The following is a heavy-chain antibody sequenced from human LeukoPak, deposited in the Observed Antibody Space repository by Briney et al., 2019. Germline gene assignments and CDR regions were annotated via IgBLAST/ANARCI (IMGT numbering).Heavy chain of an antibody. J-gene: IGHJ4*02. D-gene: IGHD2-15*01. CDR2: INTNTGNP. CDR1: GYTFTRYA. CDR3: ARGRVVAATRYFDY. Sequence: ASVKVSCKASGYTFTRYAMIWVRQAPGQGLEWMGWINTNTGNPTYAQGFTGRFVFSLDTSVSTAYLQISSLNAEDTAVYYCARGRVVAATRYFDYWGQGTLVTVSS. V-gene: IGHV7-4-1*02.